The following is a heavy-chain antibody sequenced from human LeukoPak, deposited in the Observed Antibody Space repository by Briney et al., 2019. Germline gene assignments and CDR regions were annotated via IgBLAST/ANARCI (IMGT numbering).Heavy chain of an antibody. CDR3: ASGRRPYYFDY. V-gene: IGHV4-4*07. CDR2: IYTSGST. CDR1: GGSISSYH. J-gene: IGHJ4*02. Sequence: SETLSLTCTVSGGSISSYHWSWIRQPAGKGLEWIGRIYTSGSTNYNPSLKSRVTMSVDTSKNQFSLKLNSVTAADTAVYYCASGRRPYYFDYWGQGTLVTVSS.